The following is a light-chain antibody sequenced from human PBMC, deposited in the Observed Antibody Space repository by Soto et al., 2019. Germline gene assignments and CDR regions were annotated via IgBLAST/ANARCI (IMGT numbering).Light chain of an antibody. V-gene: IGLV6-57*02. CDR3: QSYGDNNQV. CDR1: SGSIASNY. Sequence: NFMLTQPHSVSESPGKTVTISCTGSSGSIASNYVQWFQQRPGSTPTTVIYEDNKRPSGVPDRFSGSIDSSSNSASPTISGLKAEDEADYYCQSYGDNNQVFGGGTKLTVL. CDR2: EDN. J-gene: IGLJ3*02.